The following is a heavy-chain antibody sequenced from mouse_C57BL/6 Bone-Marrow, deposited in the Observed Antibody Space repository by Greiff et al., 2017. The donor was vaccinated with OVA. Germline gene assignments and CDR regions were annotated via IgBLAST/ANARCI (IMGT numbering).Heavy chain of an antibody. V-gene: IGHV1-26*01. CDR2: INPNNGGT. D-gene: IGHD1-1*01. J-gene: IGHJ3*01. Sequence: EVQLQQSGPELVKPGASVKISCKASGYTFTDYYMNWVKQSQGKSLEWIGDINPNNGGTSYNQKFKGKATLTVDKSSSTAYMELRSLTSEDSAVYYCARPYYLVGFAYWGQGTLVTVSA. CDR1: GYTFTDYY. CDR3: ARPYYLVGFAY.